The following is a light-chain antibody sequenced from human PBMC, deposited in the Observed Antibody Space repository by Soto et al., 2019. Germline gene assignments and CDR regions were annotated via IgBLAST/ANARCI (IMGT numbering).Light chain of an antibody. V-gene: IGKV3-15*01. CDR1: QSVSGN. CDR3: QQYNNWHPVT. CDR2: AAS. Sequence: IWMTQSPATLSVSPGERATLSCWASQSVSGNYLAWYQQRPGQTPSLLIYAASTRATGIPARFSGSGSGTEFTLTISSLKSADFAVYYCQQYNNWHPVTFGPGTKVDIK. J-gene: IGKJ3*01.